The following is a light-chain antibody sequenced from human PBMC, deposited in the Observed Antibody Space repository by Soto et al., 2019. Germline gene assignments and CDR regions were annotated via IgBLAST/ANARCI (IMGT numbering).Light chain of an antibody. CDR1: QSISSY. J-gene: IGKJ5*01. Sequence: DIQMTQSPSSLSASVGDGVTITCRASQSISSYLNWYQQKPGKAPKLLIYAASRLQSGVPARFSGSGSGTDFALTISSLQPEDSATYYCQQLDSMPITFGQGTRLEIK. V-gene: IGKV1-39*01. CDR3: QQLDSMPIT. CDR2: AAS.